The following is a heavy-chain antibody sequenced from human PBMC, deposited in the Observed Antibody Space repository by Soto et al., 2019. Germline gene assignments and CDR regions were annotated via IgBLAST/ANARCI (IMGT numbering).Heavy chain of an antibody. CDR2: ISYDGSNK. D-gene: IGHD6-13*01. CDR3: ARVAPGRYSSSVFDY. J-gene: IGHJ4*02. V-gene: IGHV3-30-3*01. Sequence: QVQLVESGGGVVQPGRSLRLSCAASGFTFSSYAMHWVRQAPGKGLEWVAVISYDGSNKYYADSVKGRFTISRDNSKNTLYLQMNSLRAEDTAVYYCARVAPGRYSSSVFDYWGQGTLVTVSS. CDR1: GFTFSSYA.